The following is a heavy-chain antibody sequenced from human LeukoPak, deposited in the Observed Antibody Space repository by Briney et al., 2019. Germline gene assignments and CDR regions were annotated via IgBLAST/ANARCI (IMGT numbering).Heavy chain of an antibody. J-gene: IGHJ4*02. CDR1: GGSISSYY. CDR3: ARTVNDKSGSYSPFDY. V-gene: IGHV4-59*08. CDR2: IYYSGST. Sequence: SETLSLTCTVSGGSISSYYWSWIRQPPGKGLEWIGYIYYSGSTNYNPSLKSRVTISVDTSKNQFSLKLSSVTAADTAVYYCARTVNDKSGSYSPFDYWGQGTLVTVSS. D-gene: IGHD1-26*01.